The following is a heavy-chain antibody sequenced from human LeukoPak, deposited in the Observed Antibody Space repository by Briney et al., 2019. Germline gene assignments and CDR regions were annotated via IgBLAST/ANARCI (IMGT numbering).Heavy chain of an antibody. Sequence: SETLSLTCTVSGGSISSYYWSWLRQPPGKGLEGLGYIYYSGSTNYNPSLKSRVTISVDTSKNQFSLKLSSVTAADTAVYYCARDRGYCSGGSCHNRFDPWGQGTLVTVSS. D-gene: IGHD2-15*01. J-gene: IGHJ5*02. CDR2: IYYSGST. V-gene: IGHV4-59*01. CDR3: ARDRGYCSGGSCHNRFDP. CDR1: GGSISSYY.